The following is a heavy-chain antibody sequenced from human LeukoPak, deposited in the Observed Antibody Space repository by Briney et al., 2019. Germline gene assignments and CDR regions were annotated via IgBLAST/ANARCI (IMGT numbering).Heavy chain of an antibody. CDR2: IYYSGST. D-gene: IGHD3-10*01. Sequence: SETLSLTCTVSGVSISSYYWSWIRQPPGKGLEWVGHIYYSGSTNYNPSLKSRVTISVDTSKNQFSLNLSSVTASDTAVYYCARGYYGSGTYRCFDPWGQGTLVTVSS. J-gene: IGHJ5*02. V-gene: IGHV4-59*08. CDR1: GVSISSYY. CDR3: ARGYYGSGTYRCFDP.